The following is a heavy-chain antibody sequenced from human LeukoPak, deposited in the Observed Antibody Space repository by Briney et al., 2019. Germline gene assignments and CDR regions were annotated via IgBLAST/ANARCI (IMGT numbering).Heavy chain of an antibody. CDR1: GFTFSSYA. CDR3: AKAKQLAASPDY. Sequence: GGSLRLSCATSGFTFSSYAMSWVRQAPGKGLEWVSAITGSGGTTSYADSVKGRFTISRDNSKNTLYLQMNSLRAEDTAVYYCAKAKQLAASPDYWGQGTLDTVSS. J-gene: IGHJ4*02. CDR2: ITGSGGTT. D-gene: IGHD6-13*01. V-gene: IGHV3-23*01.